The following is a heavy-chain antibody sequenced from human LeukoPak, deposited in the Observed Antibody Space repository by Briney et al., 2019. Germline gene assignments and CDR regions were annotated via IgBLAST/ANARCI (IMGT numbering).Heavy chain of an antibody. Sequence: GGSLRLSCAASGFTFSSYAMSWVRQAPGKGLEWVSAISGSGGSTYYADSVKGRFTISRDNSKNTMYLQINSLRAEDTAIYYCARPTSYYLDTWGQGTLVSVSS. CDR3: ARPTSYYLDT. CDR2: ISGSGGST. V-gene: IGHV3-23*01. D-gene: IGHD1-1*01. J-gene: IGHJ4*02. CDR1: GFTFSSYA.